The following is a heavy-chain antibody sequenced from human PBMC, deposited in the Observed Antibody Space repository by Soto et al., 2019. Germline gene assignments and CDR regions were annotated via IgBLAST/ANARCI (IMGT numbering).Heavy chain of an antibody. D-gene: IGHD2-2*01. Sequence: ASVKVSCKASGYTLTGYGISWVRQAPGQGLEWMGWISPYNDKTNYAQKLQGRVTITADESTSTAYMELSSLRSEDTAVYYCARSQGSSTSLEIYYYYYYGMDVWGQGTTVTVSS. J-gene: IGHJ6*02. V-gene: IGHV1-18*01. CDR2: ISPYNDKT. CDR1: GYTLTGYG. CDR3: ARSQGSSTSLEIYYYYYYGMDV.